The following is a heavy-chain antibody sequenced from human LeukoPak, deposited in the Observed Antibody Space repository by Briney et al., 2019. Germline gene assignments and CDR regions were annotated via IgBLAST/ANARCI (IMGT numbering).Heavy chain of an antibody. CDR1: GGSISSGGYY. Sequence: PSQTLSLTCTVSGGSISSGGYYWSWIRQPPGKGLEWIGYIYHSGSTYYNPSLKSRVTISVDRSKNQFSLKLSSVTAADTAVYYCARGRWKLLSYYYYYMDVWGKGTAVTVS. CDR2: IYHSGST. J-gene: IGHJ6*03. CDR3: ARGRWKLLSYYYYYMDV. V-gene: IGHV4-30-2*01. D-gene: IGHD2-15*01.